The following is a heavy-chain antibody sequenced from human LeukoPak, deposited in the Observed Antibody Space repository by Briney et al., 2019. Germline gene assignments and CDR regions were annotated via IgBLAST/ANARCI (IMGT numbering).Heavy chain of an antibody. V-gene: IGHV4-39*01. CDR2: IYYSGNH. J-gene: IGHJ3*02. CDR3: GRHKGVLLWFGEMGLREFDM. CDR1: GGTISSDAHY. Sequence: SETLSLTCSVSGGTISSDAHYWVWLRQPHGKGLEWIGCIYYSGNHYYNSSLKSRVTICVNTSKYLFLLNVNSVTAADTAVYYCGRHKGVLLWFGEMGLREFDMWGRGTMVTVS. D-gene: IGHD3-10*01.